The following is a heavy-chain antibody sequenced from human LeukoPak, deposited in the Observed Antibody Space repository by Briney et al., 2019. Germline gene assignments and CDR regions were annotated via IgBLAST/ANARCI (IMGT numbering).Heavy chain of an antibody. V-gene: IGHV3-30*18. CDR1: GFTFTTFG. J-gene: IGHJ4*02. CDR3: AKINNDDDY. CDR2: ISPDGKIE. D-gene: IGHD1/OR15-1a*01. Sequence: GGSLRLSCAASGFTFTTFGIRWVRQAPGEGLEWVAAISPDGKIEYYTDSVKGRFTVSRDNSKNMIYLQMNSLRGEDSAVYFCAKINNDDDYWGQGALVTVSS.